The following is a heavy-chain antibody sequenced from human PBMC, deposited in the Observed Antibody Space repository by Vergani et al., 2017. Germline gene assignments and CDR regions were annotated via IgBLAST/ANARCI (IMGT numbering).Heavy chain of an antibody. V-gene: IGHV3-30*02. CDR1: GFTFSNYG. CDR2: IRYDGSNT. CDR3: ARDTVTGSRYFDY. D-gene: IGHD6-19*01. J-gene: IGHJ4*02. Sequence: QVQLVESGGGVVQPGGSLRLSCGASGFTFSNYGMHWVRQAPGKGLEWVTFIRYDGSNTYYADSVKGRFTISRDNSKNTLFLQMNSLSPEDAAVYYCARDTVTGSRYFDYWGQGTLVTVSS.